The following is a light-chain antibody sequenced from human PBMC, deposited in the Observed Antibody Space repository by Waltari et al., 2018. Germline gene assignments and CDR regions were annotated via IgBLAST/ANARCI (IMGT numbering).Light chain of an antibody. Sequence: SSELTQDPTMSVALGQTVSITCQGDSLRRYYASWYQQRPGQAPILIIYGHNNRPSGVPDRFSGTTSVNTASLTITGAQAEDEADYYCLSRDTTSTRVFGGGTRLTV. CDR1: SLRRYY. V-gene: IGLV3-19*01. J-gene: IGLJ3*02. CDR2: GHN. CDR3: LSRDTTSTRV.